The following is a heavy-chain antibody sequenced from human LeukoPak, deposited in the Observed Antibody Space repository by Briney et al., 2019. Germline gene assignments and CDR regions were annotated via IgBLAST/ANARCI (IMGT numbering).Heavy chain of an antibody. Sequence: GGSLRLSCAASGFTFSLYDMHWVRQATGKSLEWVSGIGNEGSTFYPGSLKGRFTISRGNAKNSLYLQMNSLSAEDTAVYYCIRDLGLSHAYGAFDVWGQGALVTVSS. J-gene: IGHJ3*01. V-gene: IGHV3-13*01. CDR3: IRDLGLSHAYGAFDV. D-gene: IGHD3-16*01. CDR1: GFTFSLYD. CDR2: IGNEGST.